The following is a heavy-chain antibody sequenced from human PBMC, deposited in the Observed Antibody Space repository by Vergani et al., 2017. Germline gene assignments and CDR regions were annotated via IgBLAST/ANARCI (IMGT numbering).Heavy chain of an antibody. CDR1: GFTFDDYT. J-gene: IGHJ4*02. V-gene: IGHV3-43*01. CDR2: ISWNGGST. D-gene: IGHD3-22*01. Sequence: EVQLVESGGVVVQPGGSLRLSCAASGFTFDDYTMHWVRQAPGKGLEWVSLISWNGGSTYYADSVKGRFTISRDNSKNSLYLQMNSLRAEDTAVYYCAKDFQYYYDSSGYYVYWGQGTLVTVSS. CDR3: AKDFQYYYDSSGYYVY.